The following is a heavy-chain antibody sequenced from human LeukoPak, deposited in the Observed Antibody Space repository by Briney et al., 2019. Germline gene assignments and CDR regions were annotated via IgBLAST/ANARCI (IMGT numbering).Heavy chain of an antibody. J-gene: IGHJ4*02. CDR1: GFTFSNYW. Sequence: GGSLRLSCAASGFTFSNYWMSWVRQAPGKGLEWVANINQDGSEKYYVDSVKGRFTISRDNAKNSVYLQMNSLRAEDTAVYYCAKDKRRGSSGWFNYWGQGTLVTVSS. CDR2: INQDGSEK. CDR3: AKDKRRGSSGWFNY. D-gene: IGHD6-19*01. V-gene: IGHV3-7*03.